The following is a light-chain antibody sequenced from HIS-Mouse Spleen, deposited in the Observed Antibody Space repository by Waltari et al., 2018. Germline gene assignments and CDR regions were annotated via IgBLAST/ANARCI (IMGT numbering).Light chain of an antibody. CDR2: KDS. J-gene: IGLJ2*01. CDR1: ALPKQD. V-gene: IGLV3-25*03. Sequence: SYELTQPPSVSVSPGQTARITCPGDALPKQDAYWYQQKPGQGPVLVIYKDSERPSGIPGRFSGSSSGTQVTLTISGIQAEDEADYYCQSADSSRTYHVVFGGGTKLTVL. CDR3: QSADSSRTYHVV.